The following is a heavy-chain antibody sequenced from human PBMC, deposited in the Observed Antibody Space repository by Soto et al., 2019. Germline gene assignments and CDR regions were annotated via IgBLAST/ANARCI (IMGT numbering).Heavy chain of an antibody. CDR3: ARTGGGVGGY. D-gene: IGHD3-16*01. CDR1: GFTVTSNH. V-gene: IGHV3-53*01. Sequence: EVQLVESGGGLIQPGGSLRLSCAASGFTVTSNHMSWTRQAPGKGLEWVSVIYSGGSTNYAGSVKGRFTISRDSSKNTVYLQMASLRADVSAVYYWARTGGGVGGYWGQGTLVTVSP. CDR2: IYSGGST. J-gene: IGHJ4*02.